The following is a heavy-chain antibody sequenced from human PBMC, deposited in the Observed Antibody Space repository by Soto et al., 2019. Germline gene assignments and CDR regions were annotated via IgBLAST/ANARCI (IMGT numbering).Heavy chain of an antibody. CDR1: GYTFTNFG. J-gene: IGHJ4*02. CDR2: ISAYNGNT. V-gene: IGHV1-18*01. Sequence: QVQLVQSGAEVKKPGASVKVSCKASGYTFTNFGISWVRQAPGQGLEWMGWISAYNGNTNYAQNFQGRVPMTTVTSTSTAYMELRSLRSHDTAVYYCARRGTPIDYCGQGTLVTFAS. CDR3: ARRGTPIDY. D-gene: IGHD3-16*01.